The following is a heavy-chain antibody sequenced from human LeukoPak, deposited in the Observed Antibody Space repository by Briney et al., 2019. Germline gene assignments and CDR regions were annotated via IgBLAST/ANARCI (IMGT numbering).Heavy chain of an antibody. V-gene: IGHV3-30*02. CDR3: ARDSGSSWREGLNY. D-gene: IGHD6-13*01. CDR1: GFTFSSYG. Sequence: GGSLRLSCAASGFTFSSYGMHWVRQAPGKGLEWVAFIRYDGSNKYYADSVKGRFTISRDNSKNTLYLQMNSLRAEDTAVYYCARDSGSSWREGLNYWGQGTLVTVSS. J-gene: IGHJ4*02. CDR2: IRYDGSNK.